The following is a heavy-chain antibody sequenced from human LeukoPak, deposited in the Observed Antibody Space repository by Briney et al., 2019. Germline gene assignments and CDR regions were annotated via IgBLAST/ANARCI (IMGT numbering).Heavy chain of an antibody. Sequence: KSSETLSLTCTVSGGSISSDGYYWSWIRQHPGKGLEWIGYIYDSGSTYYNPSFKSRLTISVDTSKNQFSLKLNSVTAADTAVYYCARGYAPFDPWGQGTLVTVSS. V-gene: IGHV4-31*03. CDR3: ARGYAPFDP. D-gene: IGHD5-12*01. CDR2: IYDSGST. J-gene: IGHJ5*02. CDR1: GGSISSDGYY.